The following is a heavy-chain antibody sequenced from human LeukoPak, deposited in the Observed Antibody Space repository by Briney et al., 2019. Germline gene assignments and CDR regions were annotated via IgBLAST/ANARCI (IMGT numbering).Heavy chain of an antibody. CDR2: IYTSGTI. V-gene: IGHV4-4*07. Sequence: PAETLSLTCSVSGGSISSYYWSWIRQPAGTALEWIGRIYTSGTITYNPSLKSRVTMSVDTSKNQFSLKLSSVTAADTAVYYCARDSGTTGEVKFDPWGQGTLVTVSS. CDR3: ARDSGTTGEVKFDP. J-gene: IGHJ5*02. D-gene: IGHD3-10*01. CDR1: GGSISSYY.